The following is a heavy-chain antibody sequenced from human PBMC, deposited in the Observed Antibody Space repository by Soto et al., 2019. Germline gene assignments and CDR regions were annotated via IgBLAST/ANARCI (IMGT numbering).Heavy chain of an antibody. V-gene: IGHV4-34*01. Sequence: SETLCLTCAVYGGSFSGYDGSWIRKPPGKGLEWIGEINHSGSTNYNPSLKSRVTISVDTSKNQFSLKLSSLKSEDTAVYYCARSQGSSTSLEIYYYYYYGMDVWGQGTTVTVSS. CDR2: INHSGST. J-gene: IGHJ6*02. D-gene: IGHD2-2*01. CDR3: ARSQGSSTSLEIYYYYYYGMDV. CDR1: GGSFSGYD.